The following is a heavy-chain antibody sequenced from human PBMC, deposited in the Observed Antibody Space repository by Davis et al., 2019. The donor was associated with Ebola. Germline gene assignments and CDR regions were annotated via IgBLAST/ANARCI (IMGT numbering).Heavy chain of an antibody. J-gene: IGHJ6*02. V-gene: IGHV3-33*01. CDR2: IWYDGSNK. CDR1: GFTFSSYG. D-gene: IGHD3-9*01. CDR3: ARDGNILTGYYMNYYYGMDV. Sequence: GESLKISCAASGFTFSSYGMHWVRQAPGKGLEWVAVIWYDGSNKYYADSVKGRFTISRDNSKNTLYLQMNSLRAEDTAVYYCARDGNILTGYYMNYYYGMDVWGQGTTVTVSS.